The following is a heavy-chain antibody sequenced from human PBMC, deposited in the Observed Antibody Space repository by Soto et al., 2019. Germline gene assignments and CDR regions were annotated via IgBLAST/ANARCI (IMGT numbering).Heavy chain of an antibody. D-gene: IGHD1-26*01. CDR3: ERDKDLGLLGGNYYYALDV. V-gene: IGHV1-69*12. CDR1: GDTFSSFA. Sequence: QVQLVQSGAEVKKPGSSVKVSCKASGDTFSSFAISWVRQAPGQGLEWIGGIIPIFRTPHSAQKFQGRVTITADEFTSTAYIDLSSLRSEDTALYYCERDKDLGLLGGNYYYALDVWGQGTTVIVSS. CDR2: IIPIFRTP. J-gene: IGHJ6*02.